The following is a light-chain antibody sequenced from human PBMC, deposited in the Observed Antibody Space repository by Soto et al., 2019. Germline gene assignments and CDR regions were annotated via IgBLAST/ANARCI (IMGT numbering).Light chain of an antibody. Sequence: DIPMTQSPSYVSASVGDRVTIACRASQDIRIWLAWYQQKPGRAPNLLIYAANNLQSGVPSRFRGSGSGTDFTLTISSLQPEDSAYYYCQQANLFPLTFGQGTRLEI. CDR2: AAN. CDR1: QDIRIW. J-gene: IGKJ5*01. V-gene: IGKV1-12*01. CDR3: QQANLFPLT.